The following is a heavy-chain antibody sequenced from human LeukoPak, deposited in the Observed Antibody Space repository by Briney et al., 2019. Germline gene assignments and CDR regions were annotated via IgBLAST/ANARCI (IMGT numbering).Heavy chain of an antibody. Sequence: PSETLSLTCTVSGGSISSSSYYWGWIRQPPGKGLEWIGSIYYSGSTYYNPSLKSRVTISVDTSKNQFSLKLSSVTAADTAVYYCVVTTVTQTNWLDPWGQGTLVTVSS. CDR3: VVTTVTQTNWLDP. V-gene: IGHV4-39*01. J-gene: IGHJ5*02. CDR2: IYYSGST. CDR1: GGSISSSSYY. D-gene: IGHD4-17*01.